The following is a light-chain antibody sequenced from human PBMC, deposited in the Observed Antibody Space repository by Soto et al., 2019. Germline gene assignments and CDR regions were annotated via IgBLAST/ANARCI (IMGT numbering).Light chain of an antibody. V-gene: IGLV1-44*01. Sequence: SVLTQPPSACGTPGQRVTISCSGSSSNIGSNTVNWYQQLPGTAPKLLIYSNNQRPSGVPDRFSGSKSGTSASLAISGLQSEDEADYYCAAWDDSLNEVFGTGTKVTVL. CDR3: AAWDDSLNEV. J-gene: IGLJ1*01. CDR2: SNN. CDR1: SSNIGSNT.